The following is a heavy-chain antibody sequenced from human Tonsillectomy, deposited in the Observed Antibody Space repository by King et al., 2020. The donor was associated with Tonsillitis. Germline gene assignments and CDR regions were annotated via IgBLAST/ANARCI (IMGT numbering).Heavy chain of an antibody. Sequence: VQLVESGGALVQPGGSLRLSCAASGFTFSSYAMSWLRQAPGKGLEWVSGISNSGGTIYYADSVKGRFTISRDNSKNTLYLQMNSLRAEDTAVYYCAKRDFADYPYYYFGMDVWGQGTTVAVSS. CDR1: GFTFSSYA. J-gene: IGHJ6*02. D-gene: IGHD4-17*01. CDR2: ISNSGGTI. CDR3: AKRDFADYPYYYFGMDV. V-gene: IGHV3-23*04.